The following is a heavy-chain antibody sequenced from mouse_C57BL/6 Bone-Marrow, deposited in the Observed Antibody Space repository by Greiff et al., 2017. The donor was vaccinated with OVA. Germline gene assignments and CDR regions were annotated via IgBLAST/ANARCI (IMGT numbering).Heavy chain of an antibody. CDR1: GYTFTDYY. J-gene: IGHJ4*01. V-gene: IGHV1-26*01. CDR2: INPNNGGT. Sequence: EVQLQQSGPELVKPGASVKISCKASGYTFTDYYMNWVKQSHGKSLEWIGDINPNNGGTSYNQKFKGKATLTVDKSSSTAYMELRSLTSEDSAVYYCARGDPLAMDYWGQGTSVTVSS. CDR3: ARGDPLAMDY.